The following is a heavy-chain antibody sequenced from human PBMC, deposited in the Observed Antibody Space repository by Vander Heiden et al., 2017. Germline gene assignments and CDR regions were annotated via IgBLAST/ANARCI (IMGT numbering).Heavy chain of an antibody. D-gene: IGHD1-1*01. Sequence: QVPLQESGPGLVKPSETLSLTCTVSGGSIADYYWSWIRQPPGKGPEWFGYIYNNIYTTYAPSLKSRATISTSGNQISLTLTSMTTADTAVYYCARTGRTYFDPWGQGILVSVSS. J-gene: IGHJ5*02. CDR2: IYNNIYT. CDR1: GGSIADYY. V-gene: IGHV4-59*01. CDR3: ARTGRTYFDP.